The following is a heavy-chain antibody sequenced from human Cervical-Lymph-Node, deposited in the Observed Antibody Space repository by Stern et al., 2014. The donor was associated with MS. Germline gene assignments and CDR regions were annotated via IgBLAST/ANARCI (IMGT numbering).Heavy chain of an antibody. Sequence: VQLVESGAEVKKPGSSVKVSCRASGGTINTYAVSWVRQAPGQGLEWMGAIVPIFDKTNYAQRFQDRVTITADESTSTVYMELSSLTSEDTAVYYCARERGNTYGFDYWGQGTLVTVSS. D-gene: IGHD5-18*01. CDR1: GGTINTYA. J-gene: IGHJ4*02. CDR2: IVPIFDKT. CDR3: ARERGNTYGFDY. V-gene: IGHV1-69*01.